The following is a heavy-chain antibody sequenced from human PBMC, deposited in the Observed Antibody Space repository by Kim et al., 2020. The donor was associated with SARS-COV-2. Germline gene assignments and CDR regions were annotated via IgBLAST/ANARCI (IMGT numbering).Heavy chain of an antibody. V-gene: IGHV3-9*01. CDR2: ISWNSGSI. Sequence: GWSLRLSCAASGFTFDDYAMHWVRQAPGKGLEWVSGISWNSGSIGYADSVKGRFTISRDNAKNSLYLQMNSLRAEDTALYYCAKDRVGYDYAAGYGMDVWGQGTTVTVSS. D-gene: IGHD3-16*01. CDR1: GFTFDDYA. CDR3: AKDRVGYDYAAGYGMDV. J-gene: IGHJ6*02.